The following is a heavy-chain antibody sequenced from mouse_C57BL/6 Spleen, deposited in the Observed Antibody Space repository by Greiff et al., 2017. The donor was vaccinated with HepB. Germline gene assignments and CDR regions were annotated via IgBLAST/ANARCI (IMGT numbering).Heavy chain of an antibody. CDR2: IYWDDDK. CDR3: ARCHSYDGYPVYYAMDY. CDR1: GFSLSTSGMG. V-gene: IGHV8-12*01. J-gene: IGHJ4*01. Sequence: QVQLKESGPGILQSSQTLSLTCSFSGFSLSTSGMGVSWIRQPSGKGLEWLAHIYWDDDKRYNPSLKSRLTISKDTSRNQVFLKITSVDTADTATYYCARCHSYDGYPVYYAMDYWGQGTSVTVSS. D-gene: IGHD2-3*01.